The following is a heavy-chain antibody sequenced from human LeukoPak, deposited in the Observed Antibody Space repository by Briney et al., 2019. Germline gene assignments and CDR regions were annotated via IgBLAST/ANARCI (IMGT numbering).Heavy chain of an antibody. CDR1: GFTFSSYS. D-gene: IGHD5-18*01. CDR3: ARSSRGYSYGYFDY. V-gene: IGHV3-21*01. J-gene: IGHJ4*02. Sequence: GGSLRLSCAASGFTFSSYSMNWVRQAPGKGLEWVSSISSSSSYIYYADSVKGRFTISRANAKNSLYLQMNSLRAEDTAVYYCARSSRGYSYGYFDYWGQGTLVTVSS. CDR2: ISSSSSYI.